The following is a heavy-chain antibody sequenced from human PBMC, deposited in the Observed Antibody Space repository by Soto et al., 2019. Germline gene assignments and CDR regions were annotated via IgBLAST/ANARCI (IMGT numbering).Heavy chain of an antibody. J-gene: IGHJ6*02. CDR1: GFTFSSYG. V-gene: IGHV3-30*18. D-gene: IGHD6-6*01. CDR2: ISYDGSNK. Sequence: GGSLRLSCAASGFTFSSYGMHWVRQAPGKGLEWVVVISYDGSNKYYADSVKGRFTISRDNSKNTLYLQMNSLRAEDTAVYYCAKGRIAARPVYYYGMDVWGQGTTVTVS. CDR3: AKGRIAARPVYYYGMDV.